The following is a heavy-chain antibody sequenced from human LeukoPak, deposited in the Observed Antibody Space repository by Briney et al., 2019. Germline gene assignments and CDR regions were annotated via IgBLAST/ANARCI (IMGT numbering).Heavy chain of an antibody. CDR3: AREISRMFGY. V-gene: IGHV4-39*07. J-gene: IGHJ4*02. CDR2: IYYSGST. CDR1: GGSISSSSYY. Sequence: PSETLSLTCTVSGGSISSSSYYWGWIRQPPRKRLEWIGSIYYSGSTYYNPSLKSRVTISVDTSKNQFSLKLSSVTAADTAVYYCAREISRMFGYWGQGTLVTVSS. D-gene: IGHD3-10*02.